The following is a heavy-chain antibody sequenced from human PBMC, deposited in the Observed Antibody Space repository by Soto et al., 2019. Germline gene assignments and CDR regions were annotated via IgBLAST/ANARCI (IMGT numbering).Heavy chain of an antibody. Sequence: GGSLRLSCAASGFTFSSYWMSWVRQAPGKGLEWVANIKQDGSEKYYVDSVKGRFTISRDNAKNSLYLQMNSLRAEDTAVYYCARVGVGRAAFFDFWGQGTLVTVSS. D-gene: IGHD2-21*01. V-gene: IGHV3-7*03. CDR1: GFTFSSYW. J-gene: IGHJ4*02. CDR2: IKQDGSEK. CDR3: ARVGVGRAAFFDF.